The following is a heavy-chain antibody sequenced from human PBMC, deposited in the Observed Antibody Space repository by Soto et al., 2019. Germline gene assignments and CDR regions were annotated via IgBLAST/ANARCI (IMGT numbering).Heavy chain of an antibody. D-gene: IGHD4-17*01. CDR1: GGTFTYYG. Sequence: QVQLVQSGAEVKRPGSSVKLSCKASGGTFTYYGISWVRQAPGQGLEWMGGIIPIIGPATYAEKFQSRLTIAADQSASTVYMKLSSLGSEDTDLYYCARNLGTTVAGPPRRETYDWLDPWGQGTLVTVSS. V-gene: IGHV1-69*01. CDR3: ARNLGTTVAGPPRRETYDWLDP. CDR2: IIPIIGPA. J-gene: IGHJ5*02.